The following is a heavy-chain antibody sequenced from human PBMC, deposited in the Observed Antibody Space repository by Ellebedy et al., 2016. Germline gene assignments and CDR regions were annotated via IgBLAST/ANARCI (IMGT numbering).Heavy chain of an antibody. Sequence: GESLKISXKASGYSFSNYWIGWVRQMPGKGLEWMGVIYPRDSDTRYSQSFKGHVTISADTSISTAYLQWTSLKASDSAMYYCATYGGLDVWGKGTTVTVSS. CDR3: ATYGGLDV. V-gene: IGHV5-51*01. CDR2: IYPRDSDT. J-gene: IGHJ6*04. D-gene: IGHD2-21*01. CDR1: GYSFSNYW.